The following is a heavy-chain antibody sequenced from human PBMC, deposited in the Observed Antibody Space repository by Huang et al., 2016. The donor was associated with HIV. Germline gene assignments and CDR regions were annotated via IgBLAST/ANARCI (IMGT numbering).Heavy chain of an antibody. CDR1: GGTFSSYA. J-gene: IGHJ4*02. Sequence: QVQLVQSGAEVKKPGSSVKVSCKASGGTFSSYAISWVRQAPGQGLEWMGGCIPILGTANYAQKFQGRVTITADESTSTAYMELSSLRSEDTAVYYCARARGYYDSSVSYYFDYWGQGTLVTVSS. CDR2: CIPILGTA. V-gene: IGHV1-69*13. D-gene: IGHD3-22*01. CDR3: ARARGYYDSSVSYYFDY.